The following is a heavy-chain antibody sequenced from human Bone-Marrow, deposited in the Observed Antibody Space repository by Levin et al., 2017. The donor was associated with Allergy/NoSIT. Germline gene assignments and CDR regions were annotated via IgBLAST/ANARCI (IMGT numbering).Heavy chain of an antibody. V-gene: IGHV3-30*18. CDR1: GFTFDDHD. CDR2: ISYNGGNK. J-gene: IGHJ6*02. CDR3: AKPIFDFWSGYYYFGMDV. Sequence: GESLKISCAASGFTFDDHDMLWVRQAPDQGLEWVAMISYNGGNKYYADSVKGRFTVSRDNLKNTLFLQMNGLRTDDTAVYYCAKPIFDFWSGYYYFGMDVWGHGTTVTVSS. D-gene: IGHD3-3*01.